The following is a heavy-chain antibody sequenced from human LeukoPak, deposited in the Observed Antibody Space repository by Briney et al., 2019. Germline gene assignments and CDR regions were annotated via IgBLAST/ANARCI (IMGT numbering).Heavy chain of an antibody. Sequence: SGPTLVKPTQTLTLTLTSTGFSLSTSGVGVGWILQPPGKALAWLATVYWNDDKRYSPSLKSSLTITKDTSKNQVVLTMTNMDPVDTATYYSAHRRSDGYYSGRWSPVGDDFDYWGQGTLVTVSS. CDR2: VYWNDDK. CDR3: AHRRSDGYYSGRWSPVGDDFDY. D-gene: IGHD3-22*01. CDR1: GFSLSTSGVG. J-gene: IGHJ4*02. V-gene: IGHV2-5*01.